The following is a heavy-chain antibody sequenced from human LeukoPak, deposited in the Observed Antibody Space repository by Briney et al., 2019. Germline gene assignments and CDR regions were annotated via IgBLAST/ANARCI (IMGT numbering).Heavy chain of an antibody. CDR2: IRYDGSNK. Sequence: GGSLRLSRAASGFTFSSYGMHWVRQAPGKGLEWVAFIRYDGSNKYYADSVKGRFTISRDNYKNTLYLQMNSLRAEDTAVYYCAKERDTAMVTIDYWGQGTLVTVSS. V-gene: IGHV3-30*02. CDR3: AKERDTAMVTIDY. D-gene: IGHD5-18*01. CDR1: GFTFSSYG. J-gene: IGHJ4*02.